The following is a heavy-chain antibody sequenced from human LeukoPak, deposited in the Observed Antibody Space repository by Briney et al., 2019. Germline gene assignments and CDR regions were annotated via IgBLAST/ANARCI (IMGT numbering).Heavy chain of an antibody. CDR3: ARGYYYGSGSYWDY. J-gene: IGHJ4*02. CDR1: GGTFSSYA. CDR2: ISAYNGNT. V-gene: IGHV1-18*01. Sequence: ASVKVSCKASGGTFSSYAISWVRQAPGQGLEWMGWISAYNGNTNYAQKLQGRVTMTTDTSTSTAYMELRSLRSDDTAVYYCARGYYYGSGSYWDYWGQGTLVTVSS. D-gene: IGHD3-10*01.